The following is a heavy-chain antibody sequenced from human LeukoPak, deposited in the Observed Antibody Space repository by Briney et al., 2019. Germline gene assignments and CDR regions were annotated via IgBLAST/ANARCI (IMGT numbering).Heavy chain of an antibody. Sequence: VASVKISCKASGYTFTDYYMHWVRQAPGQGLEWMGWTNPKSFDTHYAQKFQGRVTMTRDTSINTAYMELRSLRSDDTAVYYCARVGATTVLDWHFDIWGRGTLVIVSS. J-gene: IGHJ2*01. CDR2: TNPKSFDT. CDR1: GYTFTDYY. D-gene: IGHD4-17*01. V-gene: IGHV1-2*02. CDR3: ARVGATTVLDWHFDI.